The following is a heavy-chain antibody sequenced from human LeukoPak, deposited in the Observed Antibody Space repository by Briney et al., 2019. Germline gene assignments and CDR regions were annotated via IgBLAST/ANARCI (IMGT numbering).Heavy chain of an antibody. Sequence: PGGSLRLSCAASGFTFRSYGLSWVRQAPGKGLEWVANIKKDGSEKYYVDSVKGRFTISRDNAKNSLYLQMNSLRAEDTAVYYCARVPYYDSSGYYFYFQHWGQGTLVTVSS. CDR2: IKKDGSEK. CDR3: ARVPYYDSSGYYFYFQH. D-gene: IGHD3-22*01. V-gene: IGHV3-7*01. J-gene: IGHJ1*01. CDR1: GFTFRSYG.